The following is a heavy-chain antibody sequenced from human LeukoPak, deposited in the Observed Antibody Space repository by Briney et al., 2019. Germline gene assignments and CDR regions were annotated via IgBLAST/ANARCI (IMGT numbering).Heavy chain of an antibody. V-gene: IGHV4-59*08. CDR2: IYYSGST. Sequence: PSETLSLSCTVSGVSINSYHRSWIRQPPGKGLEWIWYIYYSGSTNYNPSLKSRLTISVDTSKNQFSLKLSSVTAADTAVYYCARHIYSSWDRAFDIWGQGTMVTVSS. J-gene: IGHJ3*02. CDR3: ARHIYSSWDRAFDI. CDR1: GVSINSYH. D-gene: IGHD6-13*01.